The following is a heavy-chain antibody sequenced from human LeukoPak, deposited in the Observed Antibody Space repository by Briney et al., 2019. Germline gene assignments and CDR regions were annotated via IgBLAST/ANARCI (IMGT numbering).Heavy chain of an antibody. V-gene: IGHV3-21*04. Sequence: GGSLRLSCAASGFTFSDYSMNWVRQAPGKGLEWVSSISSGGNFRYYADSVTGRFTISRDNSMNTLYLQMNTLGAEDTAKYYCVRSSSRWWPLDTFDVWGQGTVVTVSS. CDR1: GFTFSDYS. J-gene: IGHJ3*01. CDR3: VRSSSRWWPLDTFDV. D-gene: IGHD2-15*01. CDR2: ISSGGNFR.